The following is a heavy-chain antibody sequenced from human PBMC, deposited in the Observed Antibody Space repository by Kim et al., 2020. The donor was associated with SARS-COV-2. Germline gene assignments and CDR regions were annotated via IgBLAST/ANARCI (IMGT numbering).Heavy chain of an antibody. CDR3: ARDRSSYTYYGMDV. J-gene: IGHJ6*02. CDR1: GGSISSGDYY. CDR2: IYYSRST. V-gene: IGHV4-30-4*01. Sequence: SETLSLTCTVSGGSISSGDYYWSWIRQPPGKGLEWIGYIYYSRSTYYNPSLKSRVTISVDTSKNQFSLKLSSVTAADTAVYYCARDRSSYTYYGMDVWGQGTTVTVSS. D-gene: IGHD6-6*01.